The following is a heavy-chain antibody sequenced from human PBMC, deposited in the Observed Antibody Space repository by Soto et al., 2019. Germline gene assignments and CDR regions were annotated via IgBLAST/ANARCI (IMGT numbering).Heavy chain of an antibody. J-gene: IGHJ4*02. CDR3: AKDRRFGELFGLSYYFDY. V-gene: IGHV3-23*01. CDR2: ISGSGGST. Sequence: GGSLRLSCAASGFTFSSYAMSWVRQAPGKGLEWVSAISGSGGSTYYADSVKGRFTISRDNSKNTLYLQMNSLRAEDTAVYYCAKDRRFGELFGLSYYFDYWGQGTLVTVSS. D-gene: IGHD3-10*01. CDR1: GFTFSSYA.